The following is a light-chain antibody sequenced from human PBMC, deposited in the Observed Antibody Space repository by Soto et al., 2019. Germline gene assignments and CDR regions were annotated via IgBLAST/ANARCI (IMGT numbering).Light chain of an antibody. CDR2: SNN. Sequence: QAVLTQPPSASGTPGQRVTISCSGSSPNIGSNTVNCYQQLPGTAPKLLIYSNNQRPSGVPDRFSGSKSGTSASLAISGLQSEDEADYYCAAWDDSLSGFVVFGGGTKLTVL. CDR3: AAWDDSLSGFVV. CDR1: SPNIGSNT. J-gene: IGLJ2*01. V-gene: IGLV1-44*01.